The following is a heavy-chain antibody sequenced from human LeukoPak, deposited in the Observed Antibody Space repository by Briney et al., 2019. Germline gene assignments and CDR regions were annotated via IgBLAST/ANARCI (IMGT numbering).Heavy chain of an antibody. V-gene: IGHV1-2*02. J-gene: IGHJ4*02. CDR1: GYTFTGYY. D-gene: IGHD2-2*01. CDR3: ARVPIRIVVVPAPIDY. Sequence: ASVKVSCKASGYTFTGYYMHWVRQAPGQGLEWMGWINPNSGGTNYAQKFPGSPSMARSPSPSTISMSLCSLRCADPDVYSCARVPIRIVVVPAPIDYWGQGTLVTASS. CDR2: INPNSGGT.